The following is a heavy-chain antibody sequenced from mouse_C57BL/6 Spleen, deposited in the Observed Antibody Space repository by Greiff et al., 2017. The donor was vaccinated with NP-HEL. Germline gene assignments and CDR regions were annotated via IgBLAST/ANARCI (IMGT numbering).Heavy chain of an antibody. CDR3: ARRGSGYAFDY. CDR1: GFTFSSYT. Sequence: EVQLVESGGGLVKPGGSLKLSCAASGFTFSSYTMSWVRQTPEKRLEWVATISGGGGNTYYPDSVKGRFTISRDNAKNTLYLQMSSLRSEDTALYYCARRGSGYAFDYWGQGTTLTVSS. D-gene: IGHD3-2*02. V-gene: IGHV5-9*01. CDR2: ISGGGGNT. J-gene: IGHJ2*01.